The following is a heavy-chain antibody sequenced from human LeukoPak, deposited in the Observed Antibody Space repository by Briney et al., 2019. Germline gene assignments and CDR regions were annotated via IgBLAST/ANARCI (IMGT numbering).Heavy chain of an antibody. CDR2: INHSGST. V-gene: IGHV4-34*01. CDR3: ASRRRGYSYGYLVY. J-gene: IGHJ4*02. D-gene: IGHD5-18*01. Sequence: SSETLSLTCAVYGGSFSGYYWSWIRQPPGKGLEWIGEINHSGSTNYNPSLTGRVTISVDTSKNQFSLKLSSVTAADAAVYYCASRRRGYSYGYLVYWGQGTLVTVSS. CDR1: GGSFSGYY.